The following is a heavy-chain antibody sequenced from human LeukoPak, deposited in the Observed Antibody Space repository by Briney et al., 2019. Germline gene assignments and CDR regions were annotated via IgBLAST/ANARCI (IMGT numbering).Heavy chain of an antibody. V-gene: IGHV1-2*04. CDR2: INPNSGGT. D-gene: IGHD3-22*01. Sequence: ASVKVSCKASGYTFTGYYMHWVRQAPGQGLEWMGWINPNSGGTNYAQKFQGWVTMTRDTSIGTAYMELSRLRSDDTAVYYCARDGASGYYFLGYWGQGTLVTVSS. CDR3: ARDGASGYYFLGY. CDR1: GYTFTGYY. J-gene: IGHJ4*02.